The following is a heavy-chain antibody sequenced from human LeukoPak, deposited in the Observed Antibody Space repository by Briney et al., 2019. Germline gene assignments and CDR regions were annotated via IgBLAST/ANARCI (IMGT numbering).Heavy chain of an antibody. Sequence: GGSLRLSCAASGFTFSSYAMSWVRQAPGKELEWVSAISGSGGSTYYADSVKGRFTISRDNSKNTLYLQMNSLRDEDTAVYYCAKGQWSWYFDLWGRGTLVTVSS. D-gene: IGHD2-15*01. CDR3: AKGQWSWYFDL. J-gene: IGHJ2*01. CDR2: ISGSGGST. V-gene: IGHV3-23*01. CDR1: GFTFSSYA.